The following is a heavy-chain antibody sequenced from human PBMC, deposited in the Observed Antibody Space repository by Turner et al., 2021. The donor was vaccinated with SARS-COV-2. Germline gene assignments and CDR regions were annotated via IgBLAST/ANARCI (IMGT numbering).Heavy chain of an antibody. Sequence: QVQLQESGPGLVPPSQTLSLTCTVSGGSISSGAYYWSCLRQHPGKGLEWIGYSNYSGSTYYNPSLKSRVTTSVDTSKNQFSLKLSSVTAEDTAVYYCARAGTDWLQYYYFDYWGQGTLVTVSS. V-gene: IGHV4-31*03. D-gene: IGHD3-9*01. CDR1: GGSISSGAYY. CDR3: ARAGTDWLQYYYFDY. CDR2: SNYSGST. J-gene: IGHJ4*02.